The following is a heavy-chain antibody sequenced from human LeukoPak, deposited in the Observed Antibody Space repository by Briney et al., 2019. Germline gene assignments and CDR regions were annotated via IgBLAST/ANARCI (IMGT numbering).Heavy chain of an antibody. Sequence: ASVKVSCKASGYTFTHYYIRWVRQAPGQGLEWMGMIVPSSGSTSYAQKFLGRVTMTRDTSTTTVHMELSSLRSDDTAVYYCARDYRIEGYNRGVDHWGQGTLVTVSS. D-gene: IGHD5-24*01. CDR2: IVPSSGST. CDR1: GYTFTHYY. V-gene: IGHV1-46*01. J-gene: IGHJ4*02. CDR3: ARDYRIEGYNRGVDH.